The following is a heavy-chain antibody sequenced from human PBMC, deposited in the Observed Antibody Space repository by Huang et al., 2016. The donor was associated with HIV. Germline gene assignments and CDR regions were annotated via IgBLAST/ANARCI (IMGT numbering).Heavy chain of an antibody. CDR1: GGTFSRNA. CDR2: IIPSFGTA. Sequence: QVQLVQSGGEVKKVGSSVKVSCKASGGTFSRNAISWVRQAPGQGLEWMGQIIPSFGTAKYAQKFQGRVTMTADISTSTLYMDLSSLRSEDTAVYYCARQLYDSTGYLMGARLHDWGQGTLVTGSS. CDR3: ARQLYDSTGYLMGARLHD. V-gene: IGHV1-69*13. J-gene: IGHJ4*02. D-gene: IGHD3-22*01.